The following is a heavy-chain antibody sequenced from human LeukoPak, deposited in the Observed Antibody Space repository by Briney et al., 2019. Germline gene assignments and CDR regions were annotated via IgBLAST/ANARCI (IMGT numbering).Heavy chain of an antibody. Sequence: KPSETLSLTCTVSGGSISSSSYYWGWIRQPPGKGLEWIGYIYYSGSTSYNPSLKSRVTMSVDTSKNQFSLKLSSVTAADTAVYYCARGRTLAATDFDYWGQGALVTVSS. CDR3: ARGRTLAATDFDY. V-gene: IGHV4-61*05. D-gene: IGHD6-19*01. J-gene: IGHJ4*02. CDR2: IYYSGST. CDR1: GGSISSSSYY.